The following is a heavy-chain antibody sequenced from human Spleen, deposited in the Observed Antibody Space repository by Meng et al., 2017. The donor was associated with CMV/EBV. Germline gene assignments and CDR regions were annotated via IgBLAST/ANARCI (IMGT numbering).Heavy chain of an antibody. CDR1: GFTFGLYT. CDR3: AREPDSSGWYGDYYYYGMDV. D-gene: IGHD6-19*01. V-gene: IGHV3-21*01. J-gene: IGHJ6*02. Sequence: GGSLRLSCAASGFTFGLYTMNWVRQAPGKGLEWVSSIGSSGKYVYYADSVKGRLTISRDNAKDSLYLQMNSLRAEDTAVYYCAREPDSSGWYGDYYYYGMDVWGQGTTVTVSS. CDR2: IGSSGKYV.